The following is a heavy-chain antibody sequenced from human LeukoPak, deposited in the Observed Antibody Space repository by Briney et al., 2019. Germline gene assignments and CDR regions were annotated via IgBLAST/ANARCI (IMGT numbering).Heavy chain of an antibody. CDR3: ARAKHFRGWWTFFDY. D-gene: IGHD2-8*02. Sequence: SETLSLTCTVSGYSISSGYYWGWIRQPPGKGLEWIGSIYYSGGTYYNPSLKSRVTISVDTSKNQFSLKLSSVTAADTAVYYCARAKHFRGWWTFFDYWGQGTLVTVSS. V-gene: IGHV4-38-2*02. J-gene: IGHJ4*02. CDR2: IYYSGGT. CDR1: GYSISSGYY.